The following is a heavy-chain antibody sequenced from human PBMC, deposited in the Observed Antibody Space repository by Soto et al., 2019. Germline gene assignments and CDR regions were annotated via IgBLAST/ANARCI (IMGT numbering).Heavy chain of an antibody. V-gene: IGHV1-69*13. CDR1: GRTFSSYA. J-gene: IGHJ6*02. Sequence: ASVKVSCKASGRTFSSYAISWVRQAPGQGLEWMGGIIPIFGTANYAQKFQGRVTITADESTSTAYMELSSLRSEDTAVYYCARGPRGGYCSSTSCYIYYYYYGMDGWDRGTRVTVSS. CDR2: IIPIFGTA. CDR3: ARGPRGGYCSSTSCYIYYYYYGMDG. D-gene: IGHD2-2*03.